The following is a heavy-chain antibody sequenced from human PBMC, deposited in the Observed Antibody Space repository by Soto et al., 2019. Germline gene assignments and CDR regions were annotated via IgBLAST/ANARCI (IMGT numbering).Heavy chain of an antibody. CDR2: IYYSGST. CDR3: ARLGCYYQAFDQ. V-gene: IGHV4-59*08. Sequence: QVQLQESGPGLVKPSETLSLTCTVSGGSISGYYWSWFRQPPGKGLEWIGYIYYSGSTTYTHSLKGRVTIAVDTSTNQFALRLNSVTAADTDVYYFARLGCYYQAFDQWGQGSLVTVSS. J-gene: IGHJ4*02. CDR1: GGSISGYY. D-gene: IGHD3-22*01.